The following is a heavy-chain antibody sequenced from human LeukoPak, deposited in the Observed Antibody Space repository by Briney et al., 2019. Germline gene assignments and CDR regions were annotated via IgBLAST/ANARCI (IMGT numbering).Heavy chain of an antibody. CDR3: ARGVPAALDY. D-gene: IGHD2-2*01. CDR2: ISSNGGST. J-gene: IGHJ4*02. V-gene: IGHV3-64*01. Sequence: GGSLRPSCAASGFTFSSYAMHWVRQAPGKGLEYVPAISSNGGSTYYANSVKGRFTISRDNSKNTLYLQMGSLRAEDMAVYYCARGVPAALDYWGQGTLVTVSS. CDR1: GFTFSSYA.